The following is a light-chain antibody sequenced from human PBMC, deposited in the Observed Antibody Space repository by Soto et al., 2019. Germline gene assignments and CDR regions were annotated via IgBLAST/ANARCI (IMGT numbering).Light chain of an antibody. J-gene: IGKJ3*01. CDR2: AAS. V-gene: IGKV1-8*01. Sequence: AIRMTQSPSSLSASTGDRVTITCRASQGISSYLAWYQQKPGKAPKLLIYAASTLQSGVPTRFSGSGSGTDFTLTISSLQPEDFATYYCQQYNSYVFGPGTKVDI. CDR1: QGISSY. CDR3: QQYNSYV.